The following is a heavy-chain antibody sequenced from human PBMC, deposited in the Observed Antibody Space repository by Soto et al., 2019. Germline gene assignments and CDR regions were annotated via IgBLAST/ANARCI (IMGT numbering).Heavy chain of an antibody. CDR3: ASCSGGSCQGDYYYNGMDV. CDR2: IIPIFGTA. Sequence: QVQLVQSGAEVKKPGSSVKVSCKASGGTFSSYAISWVRQAPGQGLEWMGGIIPIFGTANYAQKFQGRVTITADESTSTAYIGLSSLRSEDTAVYYCASCSGGSCQGDYYYNGMDVWCQGTTVTVSS. V-gene: IGHV1-69*01. CDR1: GGTFSSYA. J-gene: IGHJ6*02. D-gene: IGHD2-15*01.